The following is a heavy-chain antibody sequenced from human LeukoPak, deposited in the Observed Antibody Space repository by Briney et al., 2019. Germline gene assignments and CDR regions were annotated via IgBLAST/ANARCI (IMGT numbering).Heavy chain of an antibody. J-gene: IGHJ4*02. CDR3: ARDGGSMVRGVITGRYYFDY. D-gene: IGHD3-10*01. V-gene: IGHV1-69*05. CDR1: GGTFSSYA. CDR2: IITIFGTA. Sequence: GSSVKVSCKASGGTFSSYAISWVRQAPGQGLEWMGRIITIFGTANYAQKFQGRVTITTDESTSTAYMELSSLRSEDTAVYYCARDGGSMVRGVITGRYYFDYWGQGTLVTVSS.